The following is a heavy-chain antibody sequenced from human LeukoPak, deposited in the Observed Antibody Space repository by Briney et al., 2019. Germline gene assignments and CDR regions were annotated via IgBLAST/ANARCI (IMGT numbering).Heavy chain of an antibody. V-gene: IGHV1-2*02. CDR2: ILPSNGGT. Sequence: GSSVKVSCKASGGTFSSYAISWVRQAPGQGLEWMGWILPSNGGTNSAQKFLDRVAMTRDTSINTAYMELSRLRSDDTAVYFCARGGQWLIDDAFDLWGQGTVVTVSS. CDR3: ARGGQWLIDDAFDL. CDR1: GGTFSSYA. D-gene: IGHD6-19*01. J-gene: IGHJ3*01.